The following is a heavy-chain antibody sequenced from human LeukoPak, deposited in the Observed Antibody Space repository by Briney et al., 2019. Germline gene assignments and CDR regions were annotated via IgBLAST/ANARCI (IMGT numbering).Heavy chain of an antibody. Sequence: PPGGSLRLSCAASGFTFSSYWMHWVRQAPGKGLVWVSRINSDGSSTSYADSVKGRFTISRDNAKNSLYLQMNSLRAEDTAVYYCAREDGSGSFYPTYFDYWGQGTLVTVSS. J-gene: IGHJ4*02. CDR1: GFTFSSYW. CDR3: AREDGSGSFYPTYFDY. D-gene: IGHD3-10*01. CDR2: INSDGSST. V-gene: IGHV3-74*01.